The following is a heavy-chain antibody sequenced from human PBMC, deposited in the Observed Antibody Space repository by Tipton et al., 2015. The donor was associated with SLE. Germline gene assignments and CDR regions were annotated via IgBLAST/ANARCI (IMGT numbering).Heavy chain of an antibody. CDR3: AGEAISNTSSIGGSTVTRDGTRAKLSRNGASGTAAYPVVYYWAADPSGWYKGRDY. CDR2: IYYSGST. V-gene: IGHV4-39*01. CDR1: GGSISSSSYY. Sequence: TLSLTCTVSGGSISSSSYYWGWIRQPPGKRLEWIGSIYYSGSTYYNPSLMSRVTIYVHTSKNQFSLQLSSVSAADTAVSYCAGEAISNTSSIGGSTVTRDGTRAKLSRNGASGTAAYPVVYYWAADPSGWYKGRDYWPQGILVNVSS. D-gene: IGHD2-8*02. J-gene: IGHJ4*02.